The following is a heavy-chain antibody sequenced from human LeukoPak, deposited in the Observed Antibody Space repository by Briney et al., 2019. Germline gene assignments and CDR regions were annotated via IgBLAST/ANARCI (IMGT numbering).Heavy chain of an antibody. CDR2: INPSGGST. CDR3: ARDMESSQWLKAVPDY. V-gene: IGHV1-46*01. Sequence: ASVKVSCKASGYTFTSYYMHWVRQAPGQGLEWMGIINPSGGSTSYAQKFQGRVTMTRDTSTSTVYMELRSLRSDDTAVYYCARDMESSQWLKAVPDYWGQGTLVTVSS. D-gene: IGHD6-19*01. CDR1: GYTFTSYY. J-gene: IGHJ4*02.